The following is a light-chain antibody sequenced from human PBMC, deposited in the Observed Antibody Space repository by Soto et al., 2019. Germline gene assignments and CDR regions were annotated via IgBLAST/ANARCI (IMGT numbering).Light chain of an antibody. J-gene: IGKJ4*01. Sequence: DIQMTQSPSFVSASVGDRVTITCRASQATSIWLAWYQQKPGNAPRLLMYAASNLQSGVPSRFSGSGSGTDFTLTISSLQPEDFATYYCQQANSFPLTFGGGTKVEMK. CDR1: QATSIW. CDR2: AAS. CDR3: QQANSFPLT. V-gene: IGKV1-12*01.